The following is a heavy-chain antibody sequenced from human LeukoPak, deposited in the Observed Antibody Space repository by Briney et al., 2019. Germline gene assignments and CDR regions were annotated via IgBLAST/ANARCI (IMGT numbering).Heavy chain of an antibody. J-gene: IGHJ4*02. CDR1: GFTVSTNY. Sequence: PGGSLRLSCVGSGFTVSTNYMTWVRQAPGKGLEWVSLIYRDGGTNYADSVKGRFTISRDNFKKTVYLKMNTLRADDTPMYYCAIFRWGSTWYYADHWGQGSLVTVSS. CDR2: IYRDGGT. D-gene: IGHD6-13*01. CDR3: AIFRWGSTWYYADH. V-gene: IGHV3-53*01.